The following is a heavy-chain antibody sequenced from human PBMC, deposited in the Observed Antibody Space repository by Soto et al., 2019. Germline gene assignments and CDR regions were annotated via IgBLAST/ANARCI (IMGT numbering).Heavy chain of an antibody. Sequence: GESLKISCKGSGYSFTSYWIGWVRQMPGKGLEWMGIIYPGDSDTRYSPSFQGQVTISADKSISTAYLQWSSLKASDTAMYYCARRRRGAAAGTTYGMDVWGQGTTVTVSS. CDR1: GYSFTSYW. CDR2: IYPGDSDT. V-gene: IGHV5-51*01. J-gene: IGHJ6*02. CDR3: ARRRRGAAAGTTYGMDV. D-gene: IGHD6-13*01.